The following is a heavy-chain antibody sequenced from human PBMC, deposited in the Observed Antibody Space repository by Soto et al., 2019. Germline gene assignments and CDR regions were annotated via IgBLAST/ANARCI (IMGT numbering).Heavy chain of an antibody. CDR3: ATDRRITMVRGVIRYYYYGMDV. CDR2: IGTAGDT. D-gene: IGHD3-10*01. CDR1: GFTFSSYD. V-gene: IGHV3-13*01. J-gene: IGHJ6*02. Sequence: PGGSLRLSCAASGFTFSSYDMHWVRQATGKGLEWVSAIGTAGDTYYPGSVKGRFTISRENAKNSLYLQMNSLRAGDTAVYYCATDRRITMVRGVIRYYYYGMDVWGQGTTVTVSS.